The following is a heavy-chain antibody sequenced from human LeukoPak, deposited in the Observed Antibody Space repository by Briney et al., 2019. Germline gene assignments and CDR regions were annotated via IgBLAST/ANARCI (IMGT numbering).Heavy chain of an antibody. CDR3: ATQTISSGSYYYYYYMDV. Sequence: GESLKISCKGSGYSFTSYWIGWVRQMPGKGLEWMGIIYPGDSDTRYSPSFQGQVTISVDKSISTAYLQWSSLKASDTAMYYCATQTISSGSYYYYYYMDVWGKGTTVTVSS. CDR1: GYSFTSYW. J-gene: IGHJ6*03. D-gene: IGHD1-26*01. V-gene: IGHV5-51*01. CDR2: IYPGDSDT.